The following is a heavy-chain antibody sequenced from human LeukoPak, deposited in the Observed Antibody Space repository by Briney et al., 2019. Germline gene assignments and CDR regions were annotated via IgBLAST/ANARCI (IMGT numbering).Heavy chain of an antibody. V-gene: IGHV3-7*01. CDR2: IKQDGSEK. CDR1: GFTFSNYW. CDR3: GLDRGIAAAGKLSLFDY. Sequence: GGSLRLSCAASGFTFSNYWMGWVRQAPGKGLEWVANIKQDGSEKYYVDSVKGRFTISRDNTKSSLYLQMNSLRDEDTAVYYCGLDRGIAAAGKLSLFDYWGQGTLVTVSS. J-gene: IGHJ4*02. D-gene: IGHD6-13*01.